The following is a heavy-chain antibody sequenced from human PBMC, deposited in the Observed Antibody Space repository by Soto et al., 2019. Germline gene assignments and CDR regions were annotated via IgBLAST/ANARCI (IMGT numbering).Heavy chain of an antibody. CDR1: GGSFSCYY. CDR2: INHSGST. V-gene: IGHV4-34*01. CDR3: ARXRGIGSWIPRNNYGMDV. D-gene: IGHD5-18*01. J-gene: IGHJ6*02. Sequence: PSEALSLTCAVYGGSFSCYYWSWIRQPPGKGLEWIGEINHSGSTNYNPSLKSRVTISVDTSKNQFSLKLSSVTAADTAVYYCARXRGIGSWIPRNNYGMDVWGQGTTVTVSS.